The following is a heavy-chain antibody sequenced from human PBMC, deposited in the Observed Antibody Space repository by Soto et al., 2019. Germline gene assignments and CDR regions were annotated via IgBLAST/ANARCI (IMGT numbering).Heavy chain of an antibody. CDR2: LSGSGGST. D-gene: IGHD1-1*01. CDR1: GFTFTNYA. V-gene: IGHV3-23*01. Sequence: EVQLLESGGGLVQPGGSLRLSCAASGFTFTNYAMSWVRQAPGKGLEWVSTLSGSGGSTYYADSVKGRFTVSRDTSKNTLYLQMNSLRAEDTAVYYCAKDWGVDWNRFGCWGQGTLVTVSS. J-gene: IGHJ4*02. CDR3: AKDWGVDWNRFGC.